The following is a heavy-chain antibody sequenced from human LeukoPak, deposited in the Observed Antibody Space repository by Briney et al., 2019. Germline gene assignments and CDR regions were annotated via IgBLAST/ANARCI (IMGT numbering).Heavy chain of an antibody. J-gene: IGHJ4*02. D-gene: IGHD4-17*01. CDR1: GFTFSSYS. CDR3: ASQYGDRTDY. V-gene: IGHV3-21*01. Sequence: GGSLRLSCAASGFTFSSYSMNWVRQAPGKGLEWVSSISSSSSYIYYADSVKGRFTISRDNAKNSLYLQMNSLGAEDTAVYYCASQYGDRTDYWGQGTLVTVSS. CDR2: ISSSSSYI.